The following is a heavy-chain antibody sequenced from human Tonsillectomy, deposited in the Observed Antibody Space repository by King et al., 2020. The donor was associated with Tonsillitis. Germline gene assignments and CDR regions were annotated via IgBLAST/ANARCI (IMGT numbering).Heavy chain of an antibody. V-gene: IGHV3-48*03. J-gene: IGHJ6*03. CDR3: ARDPIFGVVNLWYYYYMDV. Sequence: QLVQSGGGLVQPGGSLRLSCAASGFTFSSYEMNWVRQAPGKGLEWVSYISSSGSTIYYADSVKGRFTISRDNAKNSLYLQMNSLRAEDTAVYYCARDPIFGVVNLWYYYYMDVWGKGTTVTVSS. CDR2: ISSSGSTI. CDR1: GFTFSSYE. D-gene: IGHD3-3*01.